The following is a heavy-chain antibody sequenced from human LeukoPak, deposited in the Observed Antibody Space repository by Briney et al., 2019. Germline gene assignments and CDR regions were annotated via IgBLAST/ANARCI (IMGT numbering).Heavy chain of an antibody. CDR2: IYTSGST. D-gene: IGHD6-19*01. J-gene: IGHJ6*03. CDR1: GGSISSYY. CDR3: ARDGYSSGWSDYYYYMDV. Sequence: SETLSLTCTVSGGSISSYYWSWIRQPAGKGLEWIGRIYTSGSTNYNPSLKSRVTMSVDTSQNQFSLKLSSVTAADTAVYYCARDGYSSGWSDYYYYMDVWGKGTTVTVSS. V-gene: IGHV4-4*07.